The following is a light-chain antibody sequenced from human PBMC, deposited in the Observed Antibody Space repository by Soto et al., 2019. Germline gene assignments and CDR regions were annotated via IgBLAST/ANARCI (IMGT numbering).Light chain of an antibody. J-gene: IGKJ1*01. CDR2: KAS. V-gene: IGKV1-5*03. CDR1: QSIRSW. CDR3: QQCNSYPPT. Sequence: DIQMTQSPSTLSASVGDRVTITCRASQSIRSWLAWYQQKPGKAPKVLIYKASNLQSGVPARFSGSGSGTDFTLTISSLQPDDFATYYCQQCNSYPPTFGQGTTVDIK.